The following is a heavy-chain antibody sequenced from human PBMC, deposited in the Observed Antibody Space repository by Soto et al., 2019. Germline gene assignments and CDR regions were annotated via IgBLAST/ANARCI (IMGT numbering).Heavy chain of an antibody. CDR1: GGSITSGNSYS. D-gene: IGHD3-10*01. CDR3: ARAVSPYFGTWFDP. J-gene: IGHJ5*02. CDR2: ISQTGAT. V-gene: IGHV4-30-2*01. Sequence: SETLSLTCAVSGGSITSGNSYSWAWIRQPPGRGLEWIGSISQTGATSYNPSLKSRVSVSLAKSKNQFSLRLSSVTAADMAVYYCARAVSPYFGTWFDPWGQGTLVTVS.